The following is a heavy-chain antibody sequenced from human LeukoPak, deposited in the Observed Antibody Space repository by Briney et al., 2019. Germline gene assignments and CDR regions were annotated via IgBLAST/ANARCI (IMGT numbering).Heavy chain of an antibody. CDR3: AKWGSGSYYKGSFDY. Sequence: GGSLRLSCAASGFTFSSYAMSWVRQAPGKGLEWVSTISGSGESTYYADSVKGRFTISRDNSKNTLYLQMNSLRAEDTAVYYCAKWGSGSYYKGSFDYWGQGTLVPVSS. V-gene: IGHV3-23*01. D-gene: IGHD3-10*01. CDR2: ISGSGEST. J-gene: IGHJ4*02. CDR1: GFTFSSYA.